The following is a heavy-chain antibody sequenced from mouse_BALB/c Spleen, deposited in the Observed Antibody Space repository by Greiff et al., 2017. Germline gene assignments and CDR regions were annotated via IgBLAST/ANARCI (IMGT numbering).Heavy chain of an antibody. V-gene: IGHV2-9*02. CDR3: ARESKSSLTTVVATDYFDY. CDR2: IWAGGST. CDR1: GFSLTSYG. J-gene: IGHJ2*01. D-gene: IGHD1-1*01. Sequence: QVQLQQSGPGLVAPSQSLSITCTVSGFSLTSYGVHWVRQPPGKGLEWLGVIWAGGSTNYNSALMSRLSISKDNSKSQVFLKMNSLQTDDTAMYYCARESKSSLTTVVATDYFDYWGQGTTLTVSS.